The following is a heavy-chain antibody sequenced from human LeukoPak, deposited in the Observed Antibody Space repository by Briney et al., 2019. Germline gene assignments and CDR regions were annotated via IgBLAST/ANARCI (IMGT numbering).Heavy chain of an antibody. D-gene: IGHD6-6*01. CDR3: ARDIYSSSTADY. V-gene: IGHV1-18*01. CDR1: GYTFTSYG. J-gene: IGHJ4*02. Sequence: ASVKVSCKASGYTFTSYGINWVRQAPGQGLEWMGWISAYNGNTNYAQKVQGRVTMTTDTSTSTAYMGLRSLRSDDTAVYYCARDIYSSSTADYWGQGTLVTVSS. CDR2: ISAYNGNT.